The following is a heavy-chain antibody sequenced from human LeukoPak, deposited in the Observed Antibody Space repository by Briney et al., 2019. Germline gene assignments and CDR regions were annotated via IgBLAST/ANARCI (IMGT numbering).Heavy chain of an antibody. D-gene: IGHD6-19*01. CDR2: ISAYNGNT. CDR1: GYTFTSYG. CDR3: ARARLSGQCLVQVPYFDY. V-gene: IGHV1-18*01. Sequence: ASVKVSCKASGYTFTSYGISWVRQAPGQGLEWMGWISAYNGNTNYAQKLQGRVTMTTDTSTSTAYMELRSLRSDDTAVYYCARARLSGQCLVQVPYFDYWGQGTLVTVS. J-gene: IGHJ4*02.